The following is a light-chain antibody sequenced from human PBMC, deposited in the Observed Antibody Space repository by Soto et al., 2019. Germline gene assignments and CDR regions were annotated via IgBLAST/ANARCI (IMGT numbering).Light chain of an antibody. Sequence: QSALTQPPSASGSPGQSVTISCTGTSSDVGGYNYVSWYQQHPGKAPKLMIYEVSKRPSGVPDRFSGSKSGNTASLTVSGLQDEDEDDYYCRSYAGSHTLFGNGNKLTVL. V-gene: IGLV2-8*01. CDR2: EVS. CDR1: SSDVGGYNY. J-gene: IGLJ1*01. CDR3: RSYAGSHTL.